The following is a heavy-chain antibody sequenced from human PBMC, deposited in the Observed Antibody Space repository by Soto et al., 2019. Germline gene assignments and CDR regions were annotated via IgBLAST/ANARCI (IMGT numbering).Heavy chain of an antibody. V-gene: IGHV4-31*03. CDR1: GGSISSGGYF. CDR2: ISYSGST. Sequence: QVQLQESGPGLVTPSQTLPLTCTVSGGSISSGGYFWNWVHQHPGKGLEWIGYISYSGSTYYNPSRESRVTISIDTSKNQFSLKLSSVTAADTAMYYCARQRPTSYDFNANWFDPWGQGTLVIVSS. D-gene: IGHD3-3*01. CDR3: ARQRPTSYDFNANWFDP. J-gene: IGHJ5*02.